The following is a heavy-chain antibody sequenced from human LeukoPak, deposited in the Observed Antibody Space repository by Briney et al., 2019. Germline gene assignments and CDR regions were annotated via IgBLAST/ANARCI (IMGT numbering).Heavy chain of an antibody. Sequence: ASVKVSCKASGYTFTSYGISWVRQAPGQGLEWMGWISAHNGNTNYVQKFQGRVTMTTDASTSTAYMELRSLRSDDTAVYYCARDGVIWVPVTSLDPWGQGSLVTVSS. J-gene: IGHJ5*02. D-gene: IGHD2-15*01. CDR2: ISAHNGNT. V-gene: IGHV1-18*01. CDR1: GYTFTSYG. CDR3: ARDGVIWVPVTSLDP.